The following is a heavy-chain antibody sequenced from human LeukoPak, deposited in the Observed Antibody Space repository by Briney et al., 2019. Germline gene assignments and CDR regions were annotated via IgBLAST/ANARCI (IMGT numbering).Heavy chain of an antibody. V-gene: IGHV3-48*02. CDR3: ARVFDF. CDR1: GFTFSSYE. Sequence: GGSLRLSCAASGFTFSSYEMNWVRQAPGKGLEWVSSITGSSSNIYYADSVKGRFTISRDNAKNSLYLQMNSLRDEDTAIYYCARVFDFWGQGTLVTVSS. J-gene: IGHJ4*02. CDR2: ITGSSSNI.